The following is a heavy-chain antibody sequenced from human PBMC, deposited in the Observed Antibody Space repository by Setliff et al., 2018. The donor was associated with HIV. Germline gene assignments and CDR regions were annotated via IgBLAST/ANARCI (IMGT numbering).Heavy chain of an antibody. V-gene: IGHV1-69*13. J-gene: IGHJ5*02. D-gene: IGHD2-2*01. CDR1: GGTFNRNA. Sequence: PSVKVSCKASGGTFNRNAINWVRQAPGQGLEWMGGTIPIFGTAHCPRKFQGRVTIAADESTSTAYMELSSLRSEDTAVYYCARDVPTYCSSINCYDTMNQNWFDPWGQGTLVTVSS. CDR2: TIPIFGTA. CDR3: ARDVPTYCSSINCYDTMNQNWFDP.